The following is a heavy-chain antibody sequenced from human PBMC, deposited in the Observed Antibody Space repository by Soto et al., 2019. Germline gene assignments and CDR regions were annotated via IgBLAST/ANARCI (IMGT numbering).Heavy chain of an antibody. CDR1: GFTFNSYA. CDR3: AKDPYCSGGGCYSIHGYY. Sequence: EVQLLESGGGLVQPGGSLRLSCAASGFTFNSYAMSWVRQAPGKGLEWVSSISGSGGTTYYADSVKGRFSISRDNSKKTLFLQMNSWRAEDAAVYYCAKDPYCSGGGCYSIHGYYWGQGTLVTVSS. CDR2: ISGSGGTT. V-gene: IGHV3-23*01. D-gene: IGHD2-15*01. J-gene: IGHJ4*02.